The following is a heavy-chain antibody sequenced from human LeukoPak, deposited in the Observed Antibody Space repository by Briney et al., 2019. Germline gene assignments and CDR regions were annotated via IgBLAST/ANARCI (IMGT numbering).Heavy chain of an antibody. V-gene: IGHV3-9*01. J-gene: IGHJ4*02. CDR3: ANSGYDYTSSPWPVDY. CDR2: ISWNSGSI. D-gene: IGHD5-12*01. Sequence: SGGSLRLSCAASGFTFDDYAMHWVRQAPGKGLEWVSGISWNSGSIGYADSVKGRFTISRDNAKNSLYLQMNSLRAEDTAVYYCANSGYDYTSSPWPVDYWGQGTLVTVSS. CDR1: GFTFDDYA.